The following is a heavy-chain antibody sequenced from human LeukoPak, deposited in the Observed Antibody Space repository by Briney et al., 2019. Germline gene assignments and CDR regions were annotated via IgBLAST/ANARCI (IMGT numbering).Heavy chain of an antibody. Sequence: GASVKVSCKASGGTFISYAISWVRQAPGQGLEWMGGIIPIFGTANYAQKFQGRVTITADESTSTAYMELSSLRSEDTAVYYCARGQRYSSSWFGMDVWGQGTTVTVSS. CDR1: GGTFISYA. D-gene: IGHD6-13*01. J-gene: IGHJ6*02. V-gene: IGHV1-69*13. CDR2: IIPIFGTA. CDR3: ARGQRYSSSWFGMDV.